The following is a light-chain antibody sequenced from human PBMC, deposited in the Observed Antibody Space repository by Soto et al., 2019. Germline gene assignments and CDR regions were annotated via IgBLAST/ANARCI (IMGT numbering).Light chain of an antibody. CDR1: QSVKSNY. CDR2: GAS. CDR3: QQYGATPRT. J-gene: IGKJ1*01. Sequence: EIVLTQSPGTLSLSPGERATLSCRASQSVKSNYLGWYQQKPGQAPRLLIYGASFRATGIPDRFSGSGSGTDFILTISRLEPEDFAVYYCQQYGATPRTFGQGTKVEMK. V-gene: IGKV3-20*01.